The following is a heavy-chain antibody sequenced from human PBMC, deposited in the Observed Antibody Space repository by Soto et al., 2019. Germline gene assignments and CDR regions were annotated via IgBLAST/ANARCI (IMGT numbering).Heavy chain of an antibody. V-gene: IGHV1-8*01. Sequence: QGQLVQTGAEVKEPGAAVKVSCKASGYIFTSIHINWVRQVAGQGLEWMGWMNANSGDTGYAQRFQGRVSMTRNISTFTAYMELSSLKSDDTAVYYCARGLGMVRGARRRWLDPWGQGTLVTVSS. D-gene: IGHD3-10*01. CDR2: MNANSGDT. CDR3: ARGLGMVRGARRRWLDP. J-gene: IGHJ5*02. CDR1: GYIFTSIH.